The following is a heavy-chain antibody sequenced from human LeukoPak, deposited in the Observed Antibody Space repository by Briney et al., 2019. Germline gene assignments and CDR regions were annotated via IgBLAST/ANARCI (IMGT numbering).Heavy chain of an antibody. CDR3: ARDARQYCSGGSCYSYYYYGMDV. CDR1: GYTFTSYG. CDR2: ISAYNGNT. D-gene: IGHD2-15*01. Sequence: GASVKVSCKASGYTFTSYGISWVRQAPGQGLEWMGWISAYNGNTNYAQKLQGRVTMTTDTSTSTAYMELRSLRSDDTAVYYCARDARQYCSGGSCYSYYYYGMDVWGQGTTVTVSS. J-gene: IGHJ6*02. V-gene: IGHV1-18*01.